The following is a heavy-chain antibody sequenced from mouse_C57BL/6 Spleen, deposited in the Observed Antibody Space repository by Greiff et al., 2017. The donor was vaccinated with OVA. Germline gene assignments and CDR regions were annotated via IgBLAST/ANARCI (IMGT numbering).Heavy chain of an antibody. J-gene: IGHJ2*01. D-gene: IGHD1-1*01. V-gene: IGHV5-6*01. CDR3: ASVVASPFDY. CDR2: ISSGGSYT. Sequence: EVKVVESGGDLVKPGGSLKLSCAASGFTFSSYGMSWVRQTPDKRLEWVATISSGGSYTYYPDSVKGRFTISRDNAKNTLYLQMSSLKSEDTAMYYCASVVASPFDYWGQGTTLTVSS. CDR1: GFTFSSYG.